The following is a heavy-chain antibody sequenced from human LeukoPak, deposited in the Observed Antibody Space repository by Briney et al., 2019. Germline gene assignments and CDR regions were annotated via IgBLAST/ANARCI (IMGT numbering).Heavy chain of an antibody. CDR2: ISGSGRTS. CDR3: ARGHRVTTWILFFD. CDR1: GFTFTSYA. J-gene: IGHJ4*02. Sequence: GGSLRLSCAASGFTFTSYAMSWVRQAPGKGLEWVSYISGSGRTSYYSDSVKGRFTISRDNAKNSLSLQMNGLRDDDTAVYYCARGHRVTTWILFFDWGQGTLVTVSS. V-gene: IGHV3-48*02. D-gene: IGHD4-17*01.